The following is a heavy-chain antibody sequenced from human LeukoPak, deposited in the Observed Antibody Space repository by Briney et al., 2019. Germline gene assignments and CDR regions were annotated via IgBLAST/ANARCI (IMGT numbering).Heavy chain of an antibody. Sequence: PSETLSRTCTVSGGSIRSYDWSWIRQPAGKGLEWIGRVFSSGSTRYNPSLKSRVTMSVDMSKNQFSLRLSSVTAADTAVYYCARDSRLYGENDYWGQGILVTV. J-gene: IGHJ4*02. D-gene: IGHD4-17*01. CDR1: GGSIRSYD. V-gene: IGHV4-4*07. CDR2: VFSSGST. CDR3: ARDSRLYGENDY.